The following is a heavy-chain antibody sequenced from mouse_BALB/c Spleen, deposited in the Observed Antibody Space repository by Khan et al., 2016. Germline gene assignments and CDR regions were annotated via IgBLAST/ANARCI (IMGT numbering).Heavy chain of an antibody. J-gene: IGHJ3*01. V-gene: IGHV14-3*02. CDR1: GFNIKDTY. D-gene: IGHD2-4*01. CDR3: ARSPYDCDVWFAC. CDR2: IDPANGNT. Sequence: VQLQQSGAELVKPGASVKLSCTASGFNIKDTYMHWVKQRPEQGLEWIGRIDPANGNTKYDPKFQGKATITADTSSNTAYLQLSSLTSEDTAVYYCARSPYDCDVWFACWGQGTLVTVSA.